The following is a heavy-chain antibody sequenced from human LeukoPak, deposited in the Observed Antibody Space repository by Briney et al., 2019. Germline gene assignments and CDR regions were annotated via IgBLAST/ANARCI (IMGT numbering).Heavy chain of an antibody. CDR1: GFTFSSYA. J-gene: IGHJ4*02. V-gene: IGHV3-33*06. CDR2: IWYDGSNK. Sequence: PGRSLRLSCAASGFTFSSYAMHWVRQAPGKGLEWVAVIWYDGSNKYYADSVKGRFTISRDHSKNTLYLQMNSLRAEDTAVYYCAKRAVGVACYFDSWGQGTLVTASS. D-gene: IGHD1-26*01. CDR3: AKRAVGVACYFDS.